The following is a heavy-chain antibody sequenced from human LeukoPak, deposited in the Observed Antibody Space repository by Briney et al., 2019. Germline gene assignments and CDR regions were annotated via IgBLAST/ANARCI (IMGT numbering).Heavy chain of an antibody. Sequence: PGGSLRLSCAASEFTFSSYWMSWVRQAPGKGLEWVANIKQDGSEKYYVDSVKGRFTISRDNAKNSLYLQMNSLRAGDTAVYYCARSDYYYWGQGTLVTVSS. V-gene: IGHV3-7*03. CDR3: ARSDYYY. J-gene: IGHJ4*02. CDR1: EFTFSSYW. D-gene: IGHD2/OR15-2a*01. CDR2: IKQDGSEK.